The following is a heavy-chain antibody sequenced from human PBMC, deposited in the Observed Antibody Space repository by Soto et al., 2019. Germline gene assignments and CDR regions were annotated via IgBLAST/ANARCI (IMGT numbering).Heavy chain of an antibody. CDR2: ISGSGGST. D-gene: IGHD3-22*01. CDR1: GFTFSSYA. J-gene: IGHJ4*02. Sequence: GGSMRLSCAASGFTFSSYAMSWVRQAPGKGLEWVSAISGSGGSTYYADSVKGRFTISRDNSKNTLYLQMNSLRAEDTAVYYCAKDQVSWYYYVSSGYISYWGQGTLVTVSS. CDR3: AKDQVSWYYYVSSGYISY. V-gene: IGHV3-23*01.